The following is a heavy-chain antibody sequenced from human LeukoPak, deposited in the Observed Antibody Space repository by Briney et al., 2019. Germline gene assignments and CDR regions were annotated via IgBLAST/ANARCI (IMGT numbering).Heavy chain of an antibody. J-gene: IGHJ4*02. CDR1: GFTFSSYG. CDR3: AKDLSRYSYGFGFDY. CDR2: IRYDGSDK. V-gene: IGHV3-30*02. Sequence: GGSLRLSCAASGFTFSSYGMHWVRQAPGKGLDWVAFIRYDGSDKYYADSVKVRFTISRDNSKNTLYLQMNSLRAEDTAVYYCAKDLSRYSYGFGFDYWGQGTLVTVSS. D-gene: IGHD5-18*01.